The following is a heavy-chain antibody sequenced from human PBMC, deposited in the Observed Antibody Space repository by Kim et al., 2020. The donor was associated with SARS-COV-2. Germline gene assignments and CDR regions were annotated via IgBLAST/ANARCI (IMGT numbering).Heavy chain of an antibody. D-gene: IGHD3-3*01. CDR3: AKDAVEWLSSNTLNY. Sequence: DSVKGRFTISRDNSKNTLYLQMNSLRAEDTAVYYCAKDAVEWLSSNTLNYWGQGTLVTVSS. J-gene: IGHJ4*02. V-gene: IGHV3-30*02.